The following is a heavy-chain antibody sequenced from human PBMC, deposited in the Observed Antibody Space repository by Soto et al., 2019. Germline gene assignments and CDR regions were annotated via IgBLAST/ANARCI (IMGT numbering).Heavy chain of an antibody. CDR2: IYYGGST. V-gene: IGHV4-30-4*01. J-gene: IGHJ6*02. Sequence: SETLSLTCTVSGDSIRSGNHYWSWIRQPPGKGLEWIGYIYYGGSTYYSPSLKSRVTISVDTSKNQFSLKLNSVTAADTAVYYCAIVDILTVHGCMDVWGQGTTVTVSS. D-gene: IGHD3-9*01. CDR3: AIVDILTVHGCMDV. CDR1: GDSIRSGNHY.